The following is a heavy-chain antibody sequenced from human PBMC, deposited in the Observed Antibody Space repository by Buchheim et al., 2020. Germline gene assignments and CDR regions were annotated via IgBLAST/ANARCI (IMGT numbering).Heavy chain of an antibody. D-gene: IGHD5-18*01. Sequence: QVQLQESGPGLVKPSQTLSLTCTVSGGSISSGGYYWSWIRQPPGKGLEWIGEINHSGSTNYNPSLKSRVTISVDTSKNQFSLKLSSVTAADTAVYYCARAVKGGSDTAMVETYYYYYYMDVWGKGTT. CDR3: ARAVKGGSDTAMVETYYYYYYMDV. CDR2: INHSGST. CDR1: GGSISSGGYY. J-gene: IGHJ6*03. V-gene: IGHV4-31*03.